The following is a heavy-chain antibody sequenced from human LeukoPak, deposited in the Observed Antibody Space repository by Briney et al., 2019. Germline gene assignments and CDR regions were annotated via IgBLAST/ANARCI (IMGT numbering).Heavy chain of an antibody. Sequence: ASVKVSCKASGYTFTGYYIHWVQQAPGQGLEWMGIIDPSGGSTTYAQKFQGRVTMTRDMSTSTVYMDLSSLRSEDTAVYYCARDTVFRAAVGRALGYWGQGTLVTVSS. D-gene: IGHD6-13*01. CDR2: IDPSGGST. J-gene: IGHJ4*02. V-gene: IGHV1-46*01. CDR3: ARDTVFRAAVGRALGY. CDR1: GYTFTGYY.